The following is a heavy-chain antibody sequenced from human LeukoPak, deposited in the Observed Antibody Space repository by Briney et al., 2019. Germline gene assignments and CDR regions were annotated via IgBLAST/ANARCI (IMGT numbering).Heavy chain of an antibody. CDR2: IYSGGST. D-gene: IGHD6-13*01. V-gene: IGHV3-53*04. J-gene: IGHJ4*02. CDR1: GFTVSSNY. Sequence: PGGSLRLSCAASGFTVSSNYMSWVRQAPGKGLEWVSVIYSGGSTYYADSVKGRFTISRHNSKNTLYLQMNSLKAEDTAVYYCARDVGEDSSSLDYWGQGTLVTVSS. CDR3: ARDVGEDSSSLDY.